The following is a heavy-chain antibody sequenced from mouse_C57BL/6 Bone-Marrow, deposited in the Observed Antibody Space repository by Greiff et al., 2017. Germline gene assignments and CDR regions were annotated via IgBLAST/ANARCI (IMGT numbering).Heavy chain of an antibody. CDR1: GFSLTSYG. D-gene: IGHD1-1*01. J-gene: IGHJ1*03. Sequence: VMLVESGPGLVQPSQSLSITCTVSGFSLTSYGVHWVRQSPGQGLEWLGVIWRGGCTDYNAAFMSRLSITKDNSTRQVFFKMNSLQADDTAIYYCAKKGSSYDYWYFDVWGTGTTVTVSS. CDR2: IWRGGCT. CDR3: AKKGSSYDYWYFDV. V-gene: IGHV2-5*01.